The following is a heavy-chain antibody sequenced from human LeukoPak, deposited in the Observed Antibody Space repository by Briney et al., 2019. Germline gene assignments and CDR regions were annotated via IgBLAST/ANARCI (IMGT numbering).Heavy chain of an antibody. CDR1: GFTFSGYW. Sequence: GGSLRLSCAASGFTFSGYWMTWVRQAPGKGLEWVANIKEDGGEGYYVDSVKGRFTISRDNAKNSLYLQMSSLRAEDTAVYYCATRSCSSSGCRAYSHFSLDIWGRGTTVTVSS. CDR2: IKEDGGEG. V-gene: IGHV3-7*01. CDR3: ATRSCSSSGCRAYSHFSLDI. D-gene: IGHD2-2*01. J-gene: IGHJ6*03.